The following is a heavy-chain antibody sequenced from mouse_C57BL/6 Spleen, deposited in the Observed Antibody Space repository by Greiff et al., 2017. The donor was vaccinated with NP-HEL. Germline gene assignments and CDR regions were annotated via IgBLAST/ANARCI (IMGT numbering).Heavy chain of an antibody. CDR2: INPNNGGT. Sequence: VQLKESGPELVKPGASVKIPCKASGYTFTDYNMDWVKQSHGKSLEWIGDINPNNGGTIYNQKFKGKATLTVDKSSSTAYMELRSLTSEDTAVYYCARRGGAQATYYAMDYWGQGTSVTVSS. D-gene: IGHD3-2*02. V-gene: IGHV1-18*01. CDR3: ARRGGAQATYYAMDY. J-gene: IGHJ4*01. CDR1: GYTFTDYN.